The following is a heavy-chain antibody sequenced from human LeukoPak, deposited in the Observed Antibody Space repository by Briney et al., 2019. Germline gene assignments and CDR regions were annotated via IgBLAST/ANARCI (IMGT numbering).Heavy chain of an antibody. CDR3: ARPERTLGYSSGWYD. CDR1: GGSISSSSYY. CDR2: IYYSGST. V-gene: IGHV4-39*01. J-gene: IGHJ4*02. D-gene: IGHD6-19*01. Sequence: PSETLSLTCTVSGGSISSSSYYWGWIRQPPGKGLEWTGSIYYSGSTYYNPSLKSRVTISVDTSKNQFSLKLSSVTAADTAVYYCARPERTLGYSSGWYDWGQGTLVTVSS.